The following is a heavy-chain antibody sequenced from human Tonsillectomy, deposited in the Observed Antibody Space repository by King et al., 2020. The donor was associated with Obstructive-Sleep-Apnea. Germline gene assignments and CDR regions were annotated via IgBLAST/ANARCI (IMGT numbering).Heavy chain of an antibody. D-gene: IGHD2-15*01. CDR1: GFSFGDYA. CDR2: IRSKAYGGTT. Sequence: VQLVESGGGLVQPGRSLRLSCTASGFSFGDYAMSWFRQAPGKGLEWVGFIRSKAYGGTTEYAASVKGRFTISRADSKSIAYLQMNSLKTEDTAVYYCSRDGIPGSASRFDYWGQGTLVTVSS. J-gene: IGHJ4*02. V-gene: IGHV3-49*03. CDR3: SRDGIPGSASRFDY.